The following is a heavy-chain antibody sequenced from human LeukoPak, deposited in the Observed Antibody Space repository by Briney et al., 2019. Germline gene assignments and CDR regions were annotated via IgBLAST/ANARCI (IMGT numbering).Heavy chain of an antibody. CDR3: ARDPRGSNWFDP. Sequence: ASVKFSCKASGYTFTGYYLHWLRQAPRQGLEWMGWVNPNSGGTNYAQTFQGRVTMTRDTSISTAYMELSRLRSDDTAVYYCARDPRGSNWFDPWGQGTLVTVSS. CDR2: VNPNSGGT. J-gene: IGHJ5*02. CDR1: GYTFTGYY. V-gene: IGHV1-2*02. D-gene: IGHD3-10*01.